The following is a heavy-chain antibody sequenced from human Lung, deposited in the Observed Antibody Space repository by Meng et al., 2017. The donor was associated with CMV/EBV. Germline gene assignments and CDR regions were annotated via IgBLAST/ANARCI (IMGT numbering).Heavy chain of an antibody. V-gene: IGHV3-9*03. J-gene: IGHJ4*02. D-gene: IGHD4-23*01. CDR2: ISWNSGSI. CDR3: AKGLYGGNSGGFDY. Sequence: LSLTCXASGFTFDDYAMHWVRQAPGKGLEWVSGISWNSGSIGYADSVKGRFTISRDNAKNSLYLQMNSLRAEDMALYYCAKGLYGGNSGGFDYWGQGTLVTVSS. CDR1: GFTFDDYA.